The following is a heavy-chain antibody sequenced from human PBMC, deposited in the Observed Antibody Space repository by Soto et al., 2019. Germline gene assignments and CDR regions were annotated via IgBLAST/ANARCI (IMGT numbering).Heavy chain of an antibody. CDR3: ARKGVAFDY. D-gene: IGHD3-3*01. CDR2: ISTTSSSI. V-gene: IGHV3-48*02. Sequence: GRALRLYCAASGFTFSSYSMNWVRQAPGKGLEWISYISTTSSSIYYADSVKGRFTISRDNAKNSLFLQMNSLRDEDTAVYYCARKGVAFDYWGQGALVTVSS. CDR1: GFTFSSYS. J-gene: IGHJ4*02.